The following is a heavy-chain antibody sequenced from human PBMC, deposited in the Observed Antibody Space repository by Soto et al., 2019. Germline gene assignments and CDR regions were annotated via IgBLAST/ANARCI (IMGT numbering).Heavy chain of an antibody. J-gene: IGHJ3*02. V-gene: IGHV5-51*01. CDR2: IYPGDSDT. CDR3: ARPLAYYYDSSGSHAFDI. D-gene: IGHD3-22*01. CDR1: GYSFTSYW. Sequence: GESMRISCKVSGYSFTSYWIGWVRQMPGKGLEWMGIIYPGDSDTRYSPSFQGQVTISADKSISTAYLQWSSLKASDTAMYYCARPLAYYYDSSGSHAFDIWGQGTMVTVSS.